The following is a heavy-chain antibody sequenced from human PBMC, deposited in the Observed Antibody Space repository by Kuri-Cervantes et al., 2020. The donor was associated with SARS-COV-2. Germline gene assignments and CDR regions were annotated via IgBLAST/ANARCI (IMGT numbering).Heavy chain of an antibody. CDR2: IYYSGST. Sequence: SETLSLTCTVSGGSISSYYWSWIRQPPGKGLEWIGYIYYSGSTNYNPSLKSRVTISVDTSKNQFSLKLSSVTAADTAVYYCARALPYCSGGSCYSNAFDIWGQGTMVTVSS. CDR3: ARALPYCSGGSCYSNAFDI. V-gene: IGHV4-59*01. D-gene: IGHD2-15*01. CDR1: GGSISSYY. J-gene: IGHJ3*02.